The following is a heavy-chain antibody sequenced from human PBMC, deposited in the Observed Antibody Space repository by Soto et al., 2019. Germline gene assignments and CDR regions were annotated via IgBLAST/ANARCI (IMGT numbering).Heavy chain of an antibody. V-gene: IGHV4-30-2*01. CDR3: ASKLYYDSSGYYSSDAFDI. CDR2: ISHRGST. Sequence: QLQLQESGSGLVKPSQTLTLTCAGSGASISSGGYSWGWIRQPPGKVLEWIGYISHRGSTYNNTCVYSRVDISVDTSNNQFSLTLSLVTAADTSVYYCASKLYYDSSGYYSSDAFDIWGQGTMVTVSS. J-gene: IGHJ3*02. CDR1: GASISSGGYS. D-gene: IGHD3-22*01.